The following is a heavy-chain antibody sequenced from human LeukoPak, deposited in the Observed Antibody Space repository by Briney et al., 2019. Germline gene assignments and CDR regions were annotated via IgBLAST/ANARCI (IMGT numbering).Heavy chain of an antibody. CDR1: GGSISSSNW. D-gene: IGHD5-24*01. V-gene: IGHV4-4*02. CDR2: IYHSGST. Sequence: SGTLSLTCAVSGGSISSSNWWSWVRQPPGKGLEWIGEIYHSGSTNYNPSLKSRVTISVDKSKNQFSLKLSSVTAADTAVYYCASRRLEMATIGYFDYWGQGTLVTVSS. J-gene: IGHJ4*02. CDR3: ASRRLEMATIGYFDY.